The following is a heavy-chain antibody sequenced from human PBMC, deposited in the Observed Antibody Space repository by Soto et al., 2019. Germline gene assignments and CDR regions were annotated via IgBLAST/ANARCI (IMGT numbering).Heavy chain of an antibody. CDR2: IWYDGSNK. CDR3: ARARGYSYGSFDY. J-gene: IGHJ4*02. CDR1: GFPFSSYG. V-gene: IGHV3-33*01. D-gene: IGHD5-18*01. Sequence: GGSLRLSCADSGFPFSSYGMHWVRPAPGKGLEWVAVIWYDGSNKYYADSVKGRFTISRDNSKNTLYLQMNSLRAEDTAVYYCARARGYSYGSFDYWGQGTLVTVSS.